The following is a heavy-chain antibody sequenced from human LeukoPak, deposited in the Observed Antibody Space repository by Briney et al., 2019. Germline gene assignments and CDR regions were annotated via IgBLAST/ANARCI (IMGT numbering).Heavy chain of an antibody. D-gene: IGHD5-18*01. CDR1: GFTFSSYW. Sequence: GGSLRLSCAASGFTFSSYWMSWVRQAPGKGLEWVANIKQDGSEKYYVASVKGRFTISRGNAKTSLYLQMNSLRAEDTAVYYCARDGPNQWIQLWTGVYYYYGMDVWGQGTTVTVSS. J-gene: IGHJ6*02. V-gene: IGHV3-7*01. CDR2: IKQDGSEK. CDR3: ARDGPNQWIQLWTGVYYYYGMDV.